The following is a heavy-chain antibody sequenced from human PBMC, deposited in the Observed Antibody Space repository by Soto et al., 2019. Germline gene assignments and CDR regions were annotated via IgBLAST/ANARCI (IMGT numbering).Heavy chain of an antibody. J-gene: IGHJ6*03. CDR2: ISYDGSNK. CDR3: ANGPYARPTYYMDV. D-gene: IGHD2-2*01. Sequence: GGSLRLSCAASGFTFSSYGMHWVRQAPGKGLEWVAVISYDGSNKYYADSVKGRFTISRDNSKNTLYLQMNSLRAEDTAVYYCANGPYARPTYYMDVWGKGTTVTVSS. CDR1: GFTFSSYG. V-gene: IGHV3-30*18.